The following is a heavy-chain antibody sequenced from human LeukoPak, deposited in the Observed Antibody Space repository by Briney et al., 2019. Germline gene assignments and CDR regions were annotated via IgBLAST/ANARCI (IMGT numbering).Heavy chain of an antibody. V-gene: IGHV1-2*02. CDR3: ARDHGGFVVVVAATSAALRFDP. D-gene: IGHD2-15*01. CDR2: INPNSGGT. CDR1: GYTFTGYY. J-gene: IGHJ5*02. Sequence: ASVKVSCKASGYTFTGYYMHWVRQAPGQGLEWMGWINPNSGGTNYAQKLQGRVTMTTDTSTSTAYMELRSLRSDDTAVYYCARDHGGFVVVVAATSAALRFDPWGQGTLVTVSS.